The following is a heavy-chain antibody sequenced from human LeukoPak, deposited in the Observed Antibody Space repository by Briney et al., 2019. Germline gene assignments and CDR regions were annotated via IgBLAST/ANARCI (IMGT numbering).Heavy chain of an antibody. CDR3: ARDRSSSWYSVDY. CDR2: INWNGGST. J-gene: IGHJ4*02. D-gene: IGHD6-13*01. CDR1: GFTFSSYW. Sequence: GGSLRLSCAASGFTFSSYWMSWVRQAPGKGLEWVSGINWNGGSTGYADSVKGRFTISRDNAKNSLYLQMNSLRAEDAALYYCARDRSSSWYSVDYWGQGTLVTVSS. V-gene: IGHV3-20*04.